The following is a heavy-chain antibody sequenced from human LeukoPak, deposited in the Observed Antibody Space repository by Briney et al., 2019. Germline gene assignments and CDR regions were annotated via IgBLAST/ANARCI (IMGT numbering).Heavy chain of an antibody. CDR2: IKPDGSEI. V-gene: IGHV3-7*01. D-gene: IGHD1-26*01. CDR3: ARDPTSSWETAFDI. CDR1: GFSFSRYW. Sequence: GESLRLSCAASGFSFSRYWMSWVRQAPVRGLEWVANIKPDGSEIYYVDSVKGRFTISRDNAKNSLYLQMNSLRAEDTAVYYCARDPTSSWETAFDIWGQGTMVTVSS. J-gene: IGHJ3*02.